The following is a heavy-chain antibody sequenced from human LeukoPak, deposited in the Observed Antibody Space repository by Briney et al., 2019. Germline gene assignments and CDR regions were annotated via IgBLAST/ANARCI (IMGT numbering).Heavy chain of an antibody. D-gene: IGHD3-3*01. CDR3: ATSPIY. CDR2: ISTDGSST. CDR1: GFTFSDYW. J-gene: IGHJ4*02. Sequence: PGGSLRLSCAASGFTFSDYWKHWVRPAPGKGLVWVSHISTDGSSTTYADSVRGRFIISRDNARNTLYLQMNSLRVGDTAVYYCATSPIYWGQGTLVTVSS. V-gene: IGHV3-74*01.